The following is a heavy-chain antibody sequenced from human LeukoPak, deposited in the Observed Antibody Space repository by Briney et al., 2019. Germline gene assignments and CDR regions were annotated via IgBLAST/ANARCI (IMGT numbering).Heavy chain of an antibody. CDR3: AKDSGRELPPIAFDI. D-gene: IGHD1-26*01. CDR1: GFTVSSNY. CDR2: IWYDGSNG. J-gene: IGHJ3*02. V-gene: IGHV3-33*06. Sequence: GGSLRLSCAASGFTVSSNYMSWVRQAPGKGLEWVAAIWYDGSNGYYEDSVKGRFTISRDNSKNTVYLQMDSLRVEDTALYYCAKDSGRELPPIAFDIWGQGTMVTVSS.